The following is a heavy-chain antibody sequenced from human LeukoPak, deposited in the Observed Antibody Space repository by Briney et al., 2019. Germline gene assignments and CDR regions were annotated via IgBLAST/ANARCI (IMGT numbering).Heavy chain of an antibody. D-gene: IGHD2-15*01. CDR1: GFTFSDYA. Sequence: PGGSLRLSCAASGFTFSDYAMHWVRQAPGKGLEYVSVISSNGGSTYYADSVKGRFTISRDNSKNTLYLQMGSLRAEDMAVYYCAGDSGGLLRKIWFDPWGQGTLVTVSS. V-gene: IGHV3-64*02. CDR3: AGDSGGLLRKIWFDP. CDR2: ISSNGGST. J-gene: IGHJ5*02.